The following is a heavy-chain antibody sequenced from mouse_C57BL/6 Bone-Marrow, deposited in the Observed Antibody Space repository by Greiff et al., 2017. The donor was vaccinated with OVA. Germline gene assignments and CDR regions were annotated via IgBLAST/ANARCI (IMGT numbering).Heavy chain of an antibody. CDR2: INPYNGGT. D-gene: IGHD1-1*01. CDR3: ARWCITTVVATYPKDFDV. CDR1: GYTFTDYY. J-gene: IGHJ1*03. Sequence: EVQLQQSGPVLVKPGASVKMSCKASGYTFTDYYMNWVKQSHGKSLEWIGVINPYNGGTSYNQKFKGKATLTVDKSSSTAYIELNSLTSEDSAVYYCARWCITTVVATYPKDFDVWGTGTTVTVSS. V-gene: IGHV1-19*01.